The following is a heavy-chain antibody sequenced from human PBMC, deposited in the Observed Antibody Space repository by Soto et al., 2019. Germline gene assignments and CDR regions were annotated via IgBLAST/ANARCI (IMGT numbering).Heavy chain of an antibody. CDR1: GASISNYY. D-gene: IGHD1-1*01. V-gene: IGHV4-4*07. Sequence: QVRLQESGPGLVKPSETLSLTCTVSGASISNYYWSWIRQPAGKGLECLGRIYASGTTPYNPSLRSRVTMSVDTSKNQFSLNLNSVTAAETAVYYCARESRSELGTVEYWGQGTLVTVSS. CDR3: ARESRSELGTVEY. J-gene: IGHJ4*02. CDR2: IYASGTT.